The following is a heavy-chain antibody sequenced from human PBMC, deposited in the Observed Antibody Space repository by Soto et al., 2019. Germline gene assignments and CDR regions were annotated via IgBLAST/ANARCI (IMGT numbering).Heavy chain of an antibody. CDR1: GGTFVRHV. CDR2: INPLSGIP. D-gene: IGHD2-8*02. V-gene: IGHV1-69*09. Sequence: QVQLVQSGAEVKKPESSVKVSCKTSGGTFVRHVISWVRQAPGQGPEWMGKINPLSGIPNYAQKFQDRVTITADTESSTAYMELSSLRSDDTAVDYCATPACAATWCSPAHNLDRWSQGTLVTVSS. CDR3: ATPACAATWCSPAHNLDR. J-gene: IGHJ5*02.